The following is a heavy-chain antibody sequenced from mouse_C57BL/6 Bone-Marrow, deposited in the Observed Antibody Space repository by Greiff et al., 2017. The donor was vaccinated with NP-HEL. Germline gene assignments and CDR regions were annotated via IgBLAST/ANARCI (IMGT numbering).Heavy chain of an antibody. CDR3: TKFNYYGSSYLFAY. CDR2: IYPGNSDT. CDR1: GYTFTSYW. Sequence: EVQLQQSGTVLARPGASVKMSCKTSGYTFTSYWMHWVKQRPGQGLEWIGAIYPGNSDTSYNQKFKGKAKLTAVTSASTAYMELSSLTNEDSAVYYCTKFNYYGSSYLFAYWGQGTLVTVSA. V-gene: IGHV1-5*01. D-gene: IGHD1-1*01. J-gene: IGHJ3*01.